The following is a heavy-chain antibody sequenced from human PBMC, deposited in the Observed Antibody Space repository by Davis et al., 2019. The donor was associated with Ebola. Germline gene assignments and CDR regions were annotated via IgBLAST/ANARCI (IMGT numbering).Heavy chain of an antibody. CDR1: GGSISSYY. Sequence: MPSETLSLTCTVSGGSISSYYWSWIRQPPGKGLEWIGYIYYSGSTNYNPSLKSRVTISVDTSKNQFSLKLSSVTAADTAVYYCARTLDGSAYYLFRHWGQGILVTVSS. V-gene: IGHV4-59*01. CDR3: ARTLDGSAYYLFRH. D-gene: IGHD3-22*01. CDR2: IYYSGST. J-gene: IGHJ4*02.